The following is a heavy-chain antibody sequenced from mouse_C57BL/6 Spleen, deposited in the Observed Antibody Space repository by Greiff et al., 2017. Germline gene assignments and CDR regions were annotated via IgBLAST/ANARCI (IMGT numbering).Heavy chain of an antibody. CDR1: GYSITSGYY. V-gene: IGHV3-6*01. J-gene: IGHJ3*01. CDR3: AREGWLAY. CDR2: ISYDGSN. Sequence: EVQLQQSGPGLVKPSQSLSLTCSVTGYSITSGYYWNWIRQFPGNKLEWMGYISYDGSNNYNPSLKNRISITRDTSKNQFFLKLNSVTTEDTATYYCAREGWLAYWGQGTLVTVSA.